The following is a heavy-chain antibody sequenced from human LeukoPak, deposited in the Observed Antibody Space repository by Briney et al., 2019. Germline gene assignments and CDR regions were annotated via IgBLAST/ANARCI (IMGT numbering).Heavy chain of an antibody. CDR2: IDPSDSYT. CDR3: ARRDRYTWYSFDY. J-gene: IGHJ4*02. Sequence: GESLKISCKGSGYSFTSYWISWVRQMPGKGLEWMGRIDPSDSYTNYSPSSQGHVTISVDESISTAYLQWSSLKASDTAMYYCARRDRYTWYSFDYWGQGTLVTVSS. V-gene: IGHV5-10-1*01. CDR1: GYSFTSYW. D-gene: IGHD6-13*01.